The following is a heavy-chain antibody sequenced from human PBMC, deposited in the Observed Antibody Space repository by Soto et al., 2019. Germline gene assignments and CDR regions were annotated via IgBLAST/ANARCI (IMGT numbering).Heavy chain of an antibody. CDR1: GYTFSFYY. J-gene: IGHJ4*02. CDR2: IDPSGGST. D-gene: IGHD3-10*01. Sequence: QVQLVQSGAEVKKPGASVKVSCKASGYTFSFYYMHWVRQAPGQGLKWMGVIDPSGGSTSYAQKFQGRVTMTRDTSTSTVYMELSSLRSEDTAVYYCARVGFYGTGTYYGLGDFWGQGTLVTVSS. CDR3: ARVGFYGTGTYYGLGDF. V-gene: IGHV1-46*01.